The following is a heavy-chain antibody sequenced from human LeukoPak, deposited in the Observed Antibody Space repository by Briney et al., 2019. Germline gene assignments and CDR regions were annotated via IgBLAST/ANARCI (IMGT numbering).Heavy chain of an antibody. CDR1: GFTFSTYS. D-gene: IGHD5-18*01. CDR2: ISYDVGSNT. V-gene: IGHV3-30*03. CDR3: ARLNLGYGYFLEATKRDY. Sequence: GGSLRLSCAASGFTFSTYSMNWVRQAPGKGLEWVAVISYDVGSNTYYADSVKGRFTISRDNSKNTLYLQMNSLRAEDTAVYYCARLNLGYGYFLEATKRDYWGQGTLVTVSS. J-gene: IGHJ4*02.